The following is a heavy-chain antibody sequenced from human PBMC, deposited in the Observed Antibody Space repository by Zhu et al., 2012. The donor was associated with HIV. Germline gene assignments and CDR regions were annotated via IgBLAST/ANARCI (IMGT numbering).Heavy chain of an antibody. CDR1: GGSISSYY. CDR3: AREPEDGYNYWYFDL. CDR2: IYYSGST. Sequence: QVQLQESGPGLVKPSETLSLTCTVSGGSISSYYWSWIRQPPGKGLEWIGYIYYSGSTNYNPSLKSRVTISVDTSKNQFSLKLSSVTAADTAAYYCAREPEDGYNYWYFDLWGLAPWSLSPQ. V-gene: IGHV4-59*01. D-gene: IGHD5-24*01. J-gene: IGHJ2*01.